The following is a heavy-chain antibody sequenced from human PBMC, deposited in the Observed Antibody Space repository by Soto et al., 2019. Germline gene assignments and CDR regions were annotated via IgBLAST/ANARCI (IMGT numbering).Heavy chain of an antibody. CDR3: AKEGGLSGSYYISSSYYFDY. CDR1: GFTFSSYG. CDR2: ISYDGSNT. Sequence: QVQLVESGGGVVQPGRSLRLSCVASGFTFSSYGMHLVRQAPGKGLEWVAIISYDGSNTYYADSVKGRFTISRDNSKNTLYLQMNSLRAEDTSVYYCAKEGGLSGSYYISSSYYFDYWGQGTLVTVSS. J-gene: IGHJ4*02. D-gene: IGHD1-26*01. V-gene: IGHV3-30*18.